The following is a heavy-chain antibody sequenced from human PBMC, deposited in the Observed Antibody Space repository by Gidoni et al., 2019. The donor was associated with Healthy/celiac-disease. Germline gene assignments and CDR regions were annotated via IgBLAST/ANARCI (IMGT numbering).Heavy chain of an antibody. CDR3: ARETPYGGNSE. Sequence: HVQLQESGPGLVKPSQTLSLTCTVSGDSISSGSYYWSWIRQPAGKGLEWIGRIYTSGTTNYNPSLKSRVTISVDTSKNQFSLKLSSVTAADTAVYYCARETPYGGNSEWGQGTLVTVSS. D-gene: IGHD4-17*01. J-gene: IGHJ4*02. V-gene: IGHV4-61*02. CDR1: GDSISSGSYY. CDR2: IYTSGTT.